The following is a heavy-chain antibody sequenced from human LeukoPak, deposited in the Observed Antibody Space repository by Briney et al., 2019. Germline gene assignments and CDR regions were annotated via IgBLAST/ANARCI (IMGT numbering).Heavy chain of an antibody. CDR3: ARGPPAIFGVVISWFDP. J-gene: IGHJ5*02. CDR1: GYTFTSYY. Sequence: ASVKVSCKASGYTFTSYYMHWVRQAPGQGLEWMGIINPSGGSTSYAQKFQGRVTMTRDTSTSTVYMELSSLRSEDTAVYYCARGPPAIFGVVISWFDPWGQGTLVTVSS. D-gene: IGHD3-3*01. CDR2: INPSGGST. V-gene: IGHV1-46*01.